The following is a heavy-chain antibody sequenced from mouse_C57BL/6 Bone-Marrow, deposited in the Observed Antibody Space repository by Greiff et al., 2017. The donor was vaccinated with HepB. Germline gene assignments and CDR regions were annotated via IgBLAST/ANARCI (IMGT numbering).Heavy chain of an antibody. CDR2: IYPGSGNT. V-gene: IGHV1-76*01. CDR3: ARLGTTVVRDAMDY. CDR1: GYTFTDYY. J-gene: IGHJ4*01. Sequence: QVHVKQSGAELVRPGASVKLSCKASGYTFTDYYINWVKQRPGQGLEWIARIYPGSGNTYYNEKFKGKATLTAEKSSSTAYMQLSSLTSEDSAVYFCARLGTTVVRDAMDYWGQGTSVTVSS. D-gene: IGHD1-1*01.